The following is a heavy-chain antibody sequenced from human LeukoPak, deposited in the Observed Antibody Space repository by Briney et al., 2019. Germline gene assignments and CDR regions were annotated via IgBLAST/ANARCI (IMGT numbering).Heavy chain of an antibody. CDR1: GFTFSSYA. J-gene: IGHJ4*02. CDR2: LRGDGST. D-gene: IGHD3-16*01. V-gene: IGHV3-23*01. Sequence: GGSLRLSCVASGFTFSSYAMSWVRQAPARGLEWVASLRGDGSTFYADSVKGRFTLSRDESRNTVYLQLTYLRVEDTAVYYCAKASWVASADAVLWGQGTPVTVSS. CDR3: AKASWVASADAVL.